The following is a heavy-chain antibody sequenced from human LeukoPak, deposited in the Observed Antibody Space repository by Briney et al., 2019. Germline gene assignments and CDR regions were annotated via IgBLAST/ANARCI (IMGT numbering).Heavy chain of an antibody. V-gene: IGHV3-66*01. CDR3: AREARYYYGSGSYYTDGFDY. CDR2: IYGGGST. CDR1: DFSVTGKY. Sequence: GGSLRLACAASDFSVTGKYMTWVRQAPGKGLEWVSGIYGGGSTYYADSVKGRFTISRDNSKNTLYLQMNSLRAEDTAVYYCAREARYYYGSGSYYTDGFDYWGQGTLVTVSS. D-gene: IGHD3-10*01. J-gene: IGHJ4*02.